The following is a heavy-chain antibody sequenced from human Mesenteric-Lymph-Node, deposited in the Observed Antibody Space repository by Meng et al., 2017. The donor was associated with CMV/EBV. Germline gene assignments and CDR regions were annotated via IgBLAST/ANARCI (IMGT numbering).Heavy chain of an antibody. D-gene: IGHD2/OR15-2a*01. CDR3: VKPKEYTHIYGMDV. Sequence: GGSLRLSCAASGFTFKNHAMSWVRQAPGKGLEWVAVISATGGATYYADSVKGRFTVSRDNSKNILMLQMDNLRADDAAVYYCVKPKEYTHIYGMDVWGQGSTVTVSS. V-gene: IGHV3-23*01. J-gene: IGHJ6*02. CDR1: GFTFKNHA. CDR2: ISATGGAT.